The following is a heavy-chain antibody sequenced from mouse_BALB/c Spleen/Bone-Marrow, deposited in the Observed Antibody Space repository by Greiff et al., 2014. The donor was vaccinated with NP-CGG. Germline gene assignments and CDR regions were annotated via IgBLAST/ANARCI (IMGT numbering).Heavy chain of an antibody. CDR1: GYSFTIYW. D-gene: IGHD2-4*01. J-gene: IGHJ3*01. Sequence: QVQLQQSXAELVRPGASVKLSCKASGYSFTIYWMNWVKQRPGQGLEWIGMIHPSDIETRLNQKFKDKATLTVDKSSNTAYMQLSSPTSEDSAVYYWARGEITAFAYWGRGTLVTVPA. CDR3: ARGEITAFAY. V-gene: IGHV1-61*01. CDR2: IHPSDIET.